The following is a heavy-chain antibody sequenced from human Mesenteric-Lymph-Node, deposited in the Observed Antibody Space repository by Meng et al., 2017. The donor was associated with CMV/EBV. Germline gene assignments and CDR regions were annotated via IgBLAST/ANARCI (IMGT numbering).Heavy chain of an antibody. CDR2: IYSGGST. J-gene: IGHJ2*01. V-gene: IGHV3-66*02. Sequence: GGSLRLSCAASGFTVSSNYMSWVRQAPGKGLEWVSVIYSGGSTYYADSVKGRFTNSRDNSKNTLYLQMNSLRAEDTAVYYCASSPPYCSSTSCYNFAYWYFDLWGRGTLVTVSS. CDR1: GFTVSSNY. CDR3: ASSPPYCSSTSCYNFAYWYFDL. D-gene: IGHD2-2*02.